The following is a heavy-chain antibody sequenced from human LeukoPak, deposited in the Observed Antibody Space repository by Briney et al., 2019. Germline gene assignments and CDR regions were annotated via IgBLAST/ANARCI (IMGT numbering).Heavy chain of an antibody. CDR1: GFTFSSYS. Sequence: GGSLRLSCSASGFTFSSYSMNWVRQAPGKGLEWVSSISSSSSYIYYADSVKGRFTISRDNAKNSLYLQKNSLRAEDTAVYYCARKLKLAYFDYWGQGTLVTVSS. V-gene: IGHV3-21*01. D-gene: IGHD6-13*01. CDR2: ISSSSSYI. J-gene: IGHJ4*02. CDR3: ARKLKLAYFDY.